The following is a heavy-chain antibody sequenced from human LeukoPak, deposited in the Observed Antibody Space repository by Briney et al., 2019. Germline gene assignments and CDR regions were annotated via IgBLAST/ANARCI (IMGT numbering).Heavy chain of an antibody. CDR2: INPNSGGT. D-gene: IGHD3-16*01. CDR3: ARYQLEGGSDY. J-gene: IGHJ4*02. V-gene: IGHV1-2*02. CDR1: GYTFTGYY. Sequence: ASVKVSCKTSGYTFTGYYIHWVRQAPGQGLEWMGWINPNSGGTNYAQKFQGRVTMTRDTSISTAYMELRRLRSDDTAVYYCARYQLEGGSDYWGQGTLVTVSS.